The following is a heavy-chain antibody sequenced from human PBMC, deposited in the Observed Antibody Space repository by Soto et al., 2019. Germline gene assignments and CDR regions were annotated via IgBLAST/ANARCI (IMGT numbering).Heavy chain of an antibody. CDR1: GFTFDDYA. CDR2: ISWNSGSI. J-gene: IGHJ4*02. D-gene: IGHD2-2*01. V-gene: IGHV3-9*01. CDR3: AKDISEYCSSTSCYEVYFDY. Sequence: SMRLSCAASGFTFDDYAMHWVRQAPGKGLEWVSGISWNSGSIGYADSVKGRFTISRDNAKNSLYLQMNSLRAEDTALYYCAKDISEYCSSTSCYEVYFDYWGQGTLVTVSS.